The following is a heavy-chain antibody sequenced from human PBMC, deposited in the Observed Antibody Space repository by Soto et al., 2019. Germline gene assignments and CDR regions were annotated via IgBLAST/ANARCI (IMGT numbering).Heavy chain of an antibody. CDR2: IYYSGTT. CDR3: ARVLHYGMDV. CDR1: GGSVSSSTYY. V-gene: IGHV4-61*01. Sequence: ETLSLTCTVSGGSVSSSTYYWSWIRQPPGKGLDWIAYIYYSGTTNYNPSLESRVTISLDTSKNQFSLKLTSVTAADTAVYYCARVLHYGMDVWGQGTTVTVSS. D-gene: IGHD1-26*01. J-gene: IGHJ6*02.